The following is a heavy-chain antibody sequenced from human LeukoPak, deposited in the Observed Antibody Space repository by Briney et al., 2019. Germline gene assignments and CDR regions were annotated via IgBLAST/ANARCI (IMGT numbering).Heavy chain of an antibody. Sequence: SETLSLPCTVSGGSISSYHGRWTRQPPGEAREGMGYISSSGSTNYNPYLKSRVTISVDTSKNQFSLKLSSVTAADTAVYYCAKGRRRWLLTPVETIDIWGQGTMVTVSS. CDR1: GGSISSYH. D-gene: IGHD5-24*01. CDR2: ISSSGST. V-gene: IGHV4-59*01. CDR3: AKGRRRWLLTPVETIDI. J-gene: IGHJ3*02.